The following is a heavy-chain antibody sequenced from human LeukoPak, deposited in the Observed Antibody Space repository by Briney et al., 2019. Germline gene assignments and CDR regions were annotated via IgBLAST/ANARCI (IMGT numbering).Heavy chain of an antibody. CDR3: ARHSTSIETIDY. D-gene: IGHD1-7*01. V-gene: IGHV4-34*01. J-gene: IGHJ4*02. CDR1: GGSFSGYY. Sequence: SETLSLTCAVYGGSFSGYYWSWIRQPPGKGLEWIGEINHSGSTNYNPSLKSRVTISVDTSKNQFSLKLSSVTAADTAVYYCARHSTSIETIDYWGQGTLVTVSS. CDR2: INHSGST.